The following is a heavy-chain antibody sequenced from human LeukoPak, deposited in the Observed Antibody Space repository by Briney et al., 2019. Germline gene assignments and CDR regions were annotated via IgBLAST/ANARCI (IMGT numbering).Heavy chain of an antibody. J-gene: IGHJ4*02. Sequence: PSQTLSLTCTISGDSISNGDYYWGWIRQPPGKGLEWIANIYHGGTTYDNPSLKSRLTISIDKSKNHFSLELRSVTGADTAVYYCASGNTLNGLDYWGQGTLVSVSS. CDR3: ASGNTLNGLDY. CDR1: GDSISNGDYY. D-gene: IGHD2/OR15-2a*01. CDR2: IYHGGTT. V-gene: IGHV4-30-2*01.